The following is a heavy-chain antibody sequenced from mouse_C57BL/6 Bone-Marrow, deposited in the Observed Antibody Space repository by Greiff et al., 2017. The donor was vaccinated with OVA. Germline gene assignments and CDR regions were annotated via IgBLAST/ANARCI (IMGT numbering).Heavy chain of an antibody. CDR2: ISSGGSYT. CDR3: ARHEGYDY. Sequence: EVMLVESGGDLVKPGGSLKLSCAASGFTFSSYGMSWVRQTPDKRLEWVATISSGGSYTYYPDSVKGRFTISRDNAKNTLYLQMSGLKSEDTAMYYCARHEGYDYWGQGTTLTVSS. D-gene: IGHD2-3*01. J-gene: IGHJ2*01. CDR1: GFTFSSYG. V-gene: IGHV5-6*01.